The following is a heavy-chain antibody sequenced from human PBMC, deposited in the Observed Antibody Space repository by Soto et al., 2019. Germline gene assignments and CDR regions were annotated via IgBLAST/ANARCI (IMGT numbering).Heavy chain of an antibody. CDR1: GGSVSSTDYY. D-gene: IGHD3-22*01. CDR3: ARSDYSYDSHWFDP. V-gene: IGHV4-30-4*01. CDR2: VYYSGST. Sequence: SETLSLTCTVSGGSVSSTDYYWNWIRQPPGKGLEWIGYVYYSGSTYYNPSLESRLSISIDTLKNQFYLKLSSVTAADTAVYFCARSDYSYDSHWFDPWGQGNRVTVSS. J-gene: IGHJ5*02.